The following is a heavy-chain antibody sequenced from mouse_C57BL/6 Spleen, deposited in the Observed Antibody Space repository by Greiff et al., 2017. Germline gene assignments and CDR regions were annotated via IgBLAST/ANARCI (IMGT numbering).Heavy chain of an antibody. J-gene: IGHJ3*01. CDR2: ISSGSSTI. CDR1: GFTFSDYG. V-gene: IGHV5-17*01. D-gene: IGHD2-4*01. CDR3: ARNYDKVWFAY. Sequence: EVKLVESGGGLVKPGGSLKLSCAASGFTFSDYGMHWVRQAPEKGLEWVAYISSGSSTIYYADTVKGRFTITRDNDKNTLIRQTTSLRSEDTAMYYCARNYDKVWFAYWGQGTLGTVSA.